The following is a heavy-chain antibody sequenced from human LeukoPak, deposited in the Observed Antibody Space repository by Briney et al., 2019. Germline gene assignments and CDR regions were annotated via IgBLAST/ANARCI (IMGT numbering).Heavy chain of an antibody. J-gene: IGHJ4*02. D-gene: IGHD1-1*01. CDR3: ARDRLDGIDY. CDR1: GGSISSYY. Sequence: SETLSLTCTVSGGSISSYYWSWLRQPPGKGLEWIGYIYYSGSTNYNPSLKSRVTISVDTSKNQFSLKLSSVTAADTAVYYCARDRLDGIDYWGQGTLVTVSS. CDR2: IYYSGST. V-gene: IGHV4-59*01.